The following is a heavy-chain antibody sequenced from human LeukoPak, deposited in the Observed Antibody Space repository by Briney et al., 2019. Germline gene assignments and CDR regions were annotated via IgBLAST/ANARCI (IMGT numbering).Heavy chain of an antibody. D-gene: IGHD3-3*01. Sequence: ASVRVSCKASGYTFTDYYMHWLRQAPGQGLEWMGWMHPNSGGTNYAQKFQGRVTMTRDTSISTAYMDLSSLRSDDTAVYYCARHTTIFGVAIIDIWGQGTMVTVSS. V-gene: IGHV1-2*02. CDR3: ARHTTIFGVAIIDI. CDR1: GYTFTDYY. CDR2: MHPNSGGT. J-gene: IGHJ3*02.